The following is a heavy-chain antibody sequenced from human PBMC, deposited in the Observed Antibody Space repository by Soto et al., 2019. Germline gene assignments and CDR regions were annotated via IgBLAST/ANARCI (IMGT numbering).Heavy chain of an antibody. CDR1: GGTFANFI. D-gene: IGHD6-6*01. Sequence: QVQLVQSGAEVKEPGSSVKVSCKASGGTFANFIMNWVRQTPGQGLEWMGGIVPMFGTATYAEKFKGRVTISATESTSTAYMELTSLRSEDTAVYYCARNGTYSSSLSQYSGMDVWGQGTTDTVS. V-gene: IGHV1-69*01. CDR3: ARNGTYSSSLSQYSGMDV. J-gene: IGHJ6*02. CDR2: IVPMFGTA.